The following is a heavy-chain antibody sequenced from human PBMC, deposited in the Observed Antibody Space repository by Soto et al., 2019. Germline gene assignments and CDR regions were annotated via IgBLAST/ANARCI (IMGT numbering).Heavy chain of an antibody. CDR3: VKDHLMNTVTTGVY. D-gene: IGHD4-17*01. Sequence: QVQLVESGGGVVEPGRSLRLSCAASGFSLSNYGMHRGRQAPGKGLEWVAVISYHGRDEYYADSVKGRFTISRDTSKNTRYLQMTTLRPEDTAVYYCVKDHLMNTVTTGVYWGQATRVTASS. J-gene: IGHJ4*02. CDR2: ISYHGRDE. V-gene: IGHV3-30*18. CDR1: GFSLSNYG.